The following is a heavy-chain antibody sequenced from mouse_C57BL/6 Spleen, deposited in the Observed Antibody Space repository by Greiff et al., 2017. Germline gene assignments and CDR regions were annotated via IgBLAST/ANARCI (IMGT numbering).Heavy chain of an antibody. J-gene: IGHJ1*03. CDR1: GYTFTSYW. CDR2: IHPNSGST. CDR3: AREYYYYGSSYGYFDV. V-gene: IGHV1-64*01. D-gene: IGHD1-1*01. Sequence: QVQLQQPGAELVQPGASVKLSCKASGYTFTSYWMHWVKQRPGQGLAWIGMIHPNSGSTNYNEKFKSKATLTVDKSSSTAYMQLSSLTSEDSAVYYCAREYYYYGSSYGYFDVWGTGTTVTVSS.